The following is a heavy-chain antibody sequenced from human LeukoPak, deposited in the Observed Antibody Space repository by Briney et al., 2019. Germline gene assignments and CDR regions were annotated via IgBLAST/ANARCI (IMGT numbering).Heavy chain of an antibody. CDR1: GGTLSSYA. D-gene: IGHD3-10*01. J-gene: IGHJ5*02. Sequence: SVKVSCKASGGTLSSYAISWVRQAPGQGLEWMGGIIPIFGTANYAQKFQGRVTITRDTSASTAYMELSSLRSEDTAVYYCARVPFDGSGSTWGQGTLVTVSS. CDR3: ARVPFDGSGST. CDR2: IIPIFGTA. V-gene: IGHV1-69*05.